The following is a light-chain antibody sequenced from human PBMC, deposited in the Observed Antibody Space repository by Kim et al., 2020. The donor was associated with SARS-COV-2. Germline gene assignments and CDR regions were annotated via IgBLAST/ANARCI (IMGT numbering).Light chain of an antibody. CDR1: KLGDKY. CDR2: QDS. J-gene: IGLJ1*01. CDR3: QAWDSSTAHYV. Sequence: SYEVTQPPSVSVSPGQTASITCSGDKLGDKYACWYQQKPGQSPVLVIYQDSKRPSGITERFSGSNSGNTATLTISGTQAMDEADYYCQAWDSSTAHYVFGTGTKVTVL. V-gene: IGLV3-1*01.